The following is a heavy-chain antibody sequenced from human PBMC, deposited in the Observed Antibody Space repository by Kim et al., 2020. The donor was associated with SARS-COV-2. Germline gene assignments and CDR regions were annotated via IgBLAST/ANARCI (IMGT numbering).Heavy chain of an antibody. Sequence: SETLSLTCTVSGGSISSGGYYWSWIRQHPGKGLEWIGYIYYSGSTYYNPSLKSRVTISVDTSKNQFSLKLSSVTAADTAVYYCAIQHYYDSSGSETSAFDIWGQGTMVTVSS. CDR3: AIQHYYDSSGSETSAFDI. V-gene: IGHV4-31*03. D-gene: IGHD3-22*01. CDR1: GGSISSGGYY. J-gene: IGHJ3*02. CDR2: IYYSGST.